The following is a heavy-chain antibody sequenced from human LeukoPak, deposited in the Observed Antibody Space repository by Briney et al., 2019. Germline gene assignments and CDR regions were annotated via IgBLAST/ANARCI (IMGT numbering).Heavy chain of an antibody. CDR2: IYPGDSDT. Sequence: GESLKISCKGSGYSFTSYWIGWVRQMPGKGLEWMGIIYPGDSDTRYSPSFQGQVTISADKSISTAYLQWSSLKASDTTMYYCARVPGGGYDPAQYDYWGQGTLVTVSS. J-gene: IGHJ4*02. D-gene: IGHD5-12*01. V-gene: IGHV5-51*01. CDR3: ARVPGGGYDPAQYDY. CDR1: GYSFTSYW.